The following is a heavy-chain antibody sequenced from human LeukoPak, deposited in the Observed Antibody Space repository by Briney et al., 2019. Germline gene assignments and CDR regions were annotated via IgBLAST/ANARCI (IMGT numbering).Heavy chain of an antibody. D-gene: IGHD3-16*02. CDR1: GGSVSSGSYY. V-gene: IGHV4-61*01. Sequence: SETLSLTYTVSGGSVSSGSYYWSWIRQPPGKGLEWIGYIYYSGSTNYNPSLKSRVTISVDTSKNQFSLKLSSVTAADTAVYYCARDGDYDYVWGSYRALDYWGQGTLVTVSS. CDR2: IYYSGST. CDR3: ARDGDYDYVWGSYRALDY. J-gene: IGHJ4*02.